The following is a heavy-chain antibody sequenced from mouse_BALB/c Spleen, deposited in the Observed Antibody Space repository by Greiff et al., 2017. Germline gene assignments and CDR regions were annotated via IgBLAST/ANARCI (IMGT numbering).Heavy chain of an antibody. CDR1: GYTFTSYW. J-gene: IGHJ3*01. V-gene: IGHV1-7*01. CDR3: ARGLVLLLLLR. D-gene: IGHD1-1*01. Sequence: QVQLQQSGAELAKPGASVKMSCKASGYTFTSYWMHWVKQRPGQGLEWIGYINPSTGYTEYNQKFKDKATLTADKSSSTAYMQLSSLTSEDSAVYYCARGLVLLLLLRWGQGTLVTVSA. CDR2: INPSTGYT.